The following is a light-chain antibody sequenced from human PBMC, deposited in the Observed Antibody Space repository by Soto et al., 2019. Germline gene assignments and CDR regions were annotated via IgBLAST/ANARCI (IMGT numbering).Light chain of an antibody. V-gene: IGKV1-39*01. CDR3: QQSYTTPWT. CDR2: AAS. J-gene: IGKJ1*01. CDR1: QSISGY. Sequence: DIQMTQSPSSLSASVGDRVTITCRASQSISGYLSWYQQKPGKAPKLLIYAASSLQSGVPSRISGSGSGTDFTLTISSLQPEDFATYFCQQSYTTPWTFGQGTKVEIK.